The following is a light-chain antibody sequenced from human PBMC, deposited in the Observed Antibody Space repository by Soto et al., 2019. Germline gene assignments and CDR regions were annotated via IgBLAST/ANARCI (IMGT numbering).Light chain of an antibody. V-gene: IGLV2-8*01. J-gene: IGLJ3*02. CDR1: STDVGGYNY. CDR3: SSYTSSSTRV. CDR2: EVS. Sequence: QSALTQPPSASGSAGQSVTISCTGTSTDVGGYNYVSWYQQHPGKAPKLMIYEVSKRPSGVPDRFSGSKSGNTASLTVSGLQAEDEADYYCSSYTSSSTRVFGGGTKLTVL.